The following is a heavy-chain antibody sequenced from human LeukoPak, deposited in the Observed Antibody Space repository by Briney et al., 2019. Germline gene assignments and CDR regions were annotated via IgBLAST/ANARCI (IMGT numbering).Heavy chain of an antibody. J-gene: IGHJ4*02. CDR3: ARFYYDSRGYWYYFDY. CDR1: GGSITSDY. Sequence: SETLSLTCTVSGGSITSDYWSWIRQPPGKGLEWIGYISYSGSTSYDPSLKSRVTISGDSSKKQFSLKLSSVTAADTAVYYCARFYYDSRGYWYYFDYRGQGTLVTVSS. V-gene: IGHV4-59*08. D-gene: IGHD3-22*01. CDR2: ISYSGST.